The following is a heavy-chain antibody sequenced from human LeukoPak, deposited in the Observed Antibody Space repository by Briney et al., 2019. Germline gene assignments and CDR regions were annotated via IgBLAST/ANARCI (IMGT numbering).Heavy chain of an antibody. Sequence: GGSLRLSCAASGFTVSSNYMSWLRQAPGKGLEWVSVIYSGGSTYYADSVKGRFTISRDNSKNTLYLQMNSLRAEDTAVYYCARDLSYGPGVWFDPWGQGTLVTVSS. CDR1: GFTVSSNY. CDR3: ARDLSYGPGVWFDP. V-gene: IGHV3-66*01. CDR2: IYSGGST. J-gene: IGHJ5*02. D-gene: IGHD2-21*01.